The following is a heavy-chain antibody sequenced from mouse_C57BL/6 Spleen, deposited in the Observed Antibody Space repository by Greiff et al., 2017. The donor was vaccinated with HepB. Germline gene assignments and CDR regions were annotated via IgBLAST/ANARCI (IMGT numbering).Heavy chain of an antibody. CDR1: GYAFSSYW. D-gene: IGHD2-1*01. CDR3: ARGWGYGNYGYFDY. V-gene: IGHV1-80*01. J-gene: IGHJ2*01. CDR2: IYPGDGDT. Sequence: VQLQQSGAELVKPGASVKISCKASGYAFSSYWMNWVKQRPGKGLEWIGQIYPGDGDTNYNGKFKGKATLTADKSSSTAYMQLSSLTSEDSAVYFCARGWGYGNYGYFDYWGQGTTLTVSS.